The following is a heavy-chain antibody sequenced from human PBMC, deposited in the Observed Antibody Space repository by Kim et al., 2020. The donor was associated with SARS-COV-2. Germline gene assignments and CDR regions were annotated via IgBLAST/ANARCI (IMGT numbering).Heavy chain of an antibody. J-gene: IGHJ4*02. V-gene: IGHV6-1*01. CDR1: GDSVSSNSAA. CDR2: TYYRSKWSS. Sequence: SQTLSLTCAISGDSVSSNSAAWHWIRQSPSRGLEWLGRTYYRSKWSSDYAASVRSRITINPDTSQNHFSLQLNSVTPEDTAVYYCARGTSWPLYNWGQGTLVTVSS. CDR3: ARGTSWPLYN. D-gene: IGHD6-13*01.